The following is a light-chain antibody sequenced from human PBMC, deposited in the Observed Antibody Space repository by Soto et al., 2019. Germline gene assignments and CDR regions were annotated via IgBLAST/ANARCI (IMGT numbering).Light chain of an antibody. CDR3: QQRSDWPIT. CDR1: QSVSNSY. J-gene: IGKJ5*01. V-gene: IGKV3D-20*02. CDR2: GAS. Sequence: EIVLTQSPGTLSLSPGERATLSCRASQSVSNSYLAWYQQKPGQAPRLPIYGASSRATGIPDRFSGSGSGTDFTLTISSLEPEDFAVYYCQQRSDWPITFGQGTRLEIK.